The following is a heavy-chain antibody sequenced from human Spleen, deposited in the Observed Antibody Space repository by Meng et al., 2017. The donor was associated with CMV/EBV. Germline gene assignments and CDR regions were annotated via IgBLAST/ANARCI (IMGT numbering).Heavy chain of an antibody. D-gene: IGHD6-19*01. Sequence: GESLKISCAASGFTFSSYWMHWVRQAPGKGLVWVSHINSDGSATSYADSVKGRFTISRDNAKNSLYLQMNSLRAEDTAVYFCARVWGSGYFDYWGRGTLVTVSS. CDR3: ARVWGSGYFDY. V-gene: IGHV3-74*01. CDR1: GFTFSSYW. CDR2: INSDGSAT. J-gene: IGHJ4*02.